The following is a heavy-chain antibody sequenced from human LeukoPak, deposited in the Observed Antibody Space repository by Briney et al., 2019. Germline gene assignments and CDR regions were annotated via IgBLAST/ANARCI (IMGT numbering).Heavy chain of an antibody. CDR1: GYTFKNYA. CDR2: INTNTENP. Sequence: ASVKVSCKASGYTFKNYAMNWLRQAPGQGLEWMGWINTNTENPTYAQGFTGRFVISLDTSVTTTYLQISSLKAEDTAMYYCSIAAGGTLWFDPWGQGTLVIVSS. CDR3: SIAAGGTLWFDP. V-gene: IGHV7-4-1*02. J-gene: IGHJ5*02. D-gene: IGHD6-13*01.